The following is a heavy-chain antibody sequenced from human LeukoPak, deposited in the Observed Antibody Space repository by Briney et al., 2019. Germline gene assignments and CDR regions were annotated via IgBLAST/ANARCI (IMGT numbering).Heavy chain of an antibody. Sequence: PAAPLPISCAACGWIFSGNYWSWIRQPPGKGLEWIGEITHSGSTNYNPSLKSRVTISVDTSKNQFSLRLSSVTAADTAVYYCARRSGSQTSPYWGQGALVTVSS. CDR2: ITHSGST. CDR1: GWIFSGNY. V-gene: IGHV4-34*01. CDR3: ARRSGSQTSPY. J-gene: IGHJ4*02. D-gene: IGHD1-26*01.